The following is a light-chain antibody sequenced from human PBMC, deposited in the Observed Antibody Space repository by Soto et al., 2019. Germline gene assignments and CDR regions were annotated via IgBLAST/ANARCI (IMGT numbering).Light chain of an antibody. Sequence: EFVLKHSPATLSLSPCESAALSPSASQSVSNNSLAWYQQKPGQAPRLLIYGASRRATGIPDRFTASASGTDFTVTTIRLQPEDFAVYYCAEYVTSHWAFGQGTKVDI. V-gene: IGKV3-20*01. CDR2: GAS. J-gene: IGKJ1*01. CDR1: QSVSNNS. CDR3: AEYVTSHWA.